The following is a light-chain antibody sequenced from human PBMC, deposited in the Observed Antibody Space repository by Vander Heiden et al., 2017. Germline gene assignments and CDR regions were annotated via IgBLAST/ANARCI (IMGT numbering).Light chain of an antibody. Sequence: IVLPPSPGTLSLSPAERATLSCRASQSVSSSYLGWYQQKPGQATRLLIYGATSRASGIPDRFSGSGSGTDFTLTSSRLEPEDFAVYYWQQYGSSLTFGPGTKVDIK. CDR1: QSVSSSY. J-gene: IGKJ3*01. V-gene: IGKV3-20*01. CDR3: QQYGSSLT. CDR2: GAT.